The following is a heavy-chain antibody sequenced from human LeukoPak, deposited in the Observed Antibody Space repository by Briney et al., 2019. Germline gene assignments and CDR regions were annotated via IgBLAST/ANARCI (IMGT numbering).Heavy chain of an antibody. CDR3: ARDPSGDRSGYPFDY. J-gene: IGHJ4*02. CDR2: MNPANCVK. Sequence: GASVKVSCKSSGYSFAGYYMQWVRPAPGQGPEWMGWMNPANCVKNYARKFQGRVSWTSDTSISTAYMELSRLTSDDTAVNYCARDPSGDRSGYPFDYWGQGTVVTVSS. CDR1: GYSFAGYY. D-gene: IGHD3-22*01. V-gene: IGHV1-2*02.